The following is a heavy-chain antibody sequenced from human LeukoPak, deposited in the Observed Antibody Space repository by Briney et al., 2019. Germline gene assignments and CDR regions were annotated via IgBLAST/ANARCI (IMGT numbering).Heavy chain of an antibody. CDR2: IYHSGST. CDR3: ATSLTGTTGRAFDI. Sequence: SETLSLTCTVSGYSIGSGYYWGWIRQPPGKGLEWIGSIYHSGSTYYNPSLKSRVTISVDTSKNQFSLKLSSVTAADTAVYYCATSLTGTTGRAFDIWGQGTMVTVSS. D-gene: IGHD1-20*01. CDR1: GYSIGSGYY. V-gene: IGHV4-38-2*02. J-gene: IGHJ3*02.